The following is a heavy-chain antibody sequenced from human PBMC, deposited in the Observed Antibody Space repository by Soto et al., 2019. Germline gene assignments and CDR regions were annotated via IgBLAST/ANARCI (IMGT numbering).Heavy chain of an antibody. J-gene: IGHJ4*02. Sequence: TGGSLRLSCSASGFTFSIFAMSWVRQAPGKGLEWVSGISGGGGTTYYADSVKGRFTISRDNSKSTLYLQMNSLRAEDTAVYYCAKDQRVTMIGNFDYCRQRTLVTVSS. CDR3: AKDQRVTMIGNFDY. CDR2: ISGGGGTT. CDR1: GFTFSIFA. V-gene: IGHV3-23*01. D-gene: IGHD3-22*01.